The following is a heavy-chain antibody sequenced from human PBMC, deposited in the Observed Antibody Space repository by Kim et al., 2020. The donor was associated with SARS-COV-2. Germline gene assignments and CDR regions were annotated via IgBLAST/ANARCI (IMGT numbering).Heavy chain of an antibody. CDR2: ISYDGSNK. J-gene: IGHJ4*02. V-gene: IGHV3-30*18. CDR3: AKDEMGYGDTPLDY. D-gene: IGHD4-17*01. CDR1: GFTFSSYG. Sequence: GGSLRLSCAASGFTFSSYGMHWVRQAPGKGLEWVAVISYDGSNKYYADSVKGRFTISRDNSKNTLYLQMNSLRAEDTAVYYCAKDEMGYGDTPLDYWGQGTLVTVSS.